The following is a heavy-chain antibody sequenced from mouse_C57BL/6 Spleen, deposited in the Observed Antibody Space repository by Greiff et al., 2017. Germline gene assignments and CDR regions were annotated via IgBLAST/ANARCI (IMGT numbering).Heavy chain of an antibody. Sequence: QLQQSGPELVKPGASVKISCKASGYSFTGYYMNWVKQSPEKSLEWIGEINPSTGGTTYNQKFKAKATLTVDKSSSTAYMQLKSLTSEDSAVYYCAREGELGSYYYAMDYWGQGTSVTVSS. J-gene: IGHJ4*01. V-gene: IGHV1-42*01. CDR1: GYSFTGYY. CDR3: AREGELGSYYYAMDY. CDR2: INPSTGGT. D-gene: IGHD4-1*01.